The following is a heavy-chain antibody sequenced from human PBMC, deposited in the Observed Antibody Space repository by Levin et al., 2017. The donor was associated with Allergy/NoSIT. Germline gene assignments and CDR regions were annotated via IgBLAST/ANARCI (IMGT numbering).Heavy chain of an antibody. J-gene: IGHJ4*02. CDR3: AREVSSNRGGKGYFDY. V-gene: IGHV3-9*01. D-gene: IGHD3-16*01. Sequence: GGSLRLSCAASGSTFDDYAMHWVRQAPGKGLEWVSGIDRNSGTIGYADSVKGRFTISRDNAKNSLYLQMNSLTVEDTALYYCAREVSSNRGGKGYFDYWGQGSLVTVSP. CDR1: GSTFDDYA. CDR2: IDRNSGTI.